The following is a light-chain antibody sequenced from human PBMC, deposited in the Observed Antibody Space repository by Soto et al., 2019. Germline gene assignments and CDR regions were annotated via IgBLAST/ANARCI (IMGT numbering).Light chain of an antibody. V-gene: IGLV2-14*01. CDR1: SSDVGGYNY. J-gene: IGLJ1*01. CDR2: EVS. CDR3: SSYTSSSPL. Sequence: QSALTQPASVSGSPGQSITISCTGTSSDVGGYNYVSWYQQHPGKAPKLMIYEVSNRPSGVPNRFSGSKSGNTASLTISGLQAEDEADYYCSSYTSSSPLFGTGTKLTVL.